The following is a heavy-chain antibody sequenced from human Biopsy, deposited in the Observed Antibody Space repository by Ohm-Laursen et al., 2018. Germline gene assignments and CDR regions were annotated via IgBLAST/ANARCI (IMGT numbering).Heavy chain of an antibody. CDR2: ISPYFGNT. CDR1: GYSFTSYG. CDR3: VREGLDCAGGTCYSGPLDL. D-gene: IGHD2-15*01. J-gene: IGHJ4*03. Sequence: GASVKVSCKASGYSFTSYGMNWVRQAPGQGLEWVGWISPYFGNTNSTQKLQAGVTLSTETSTDTAYMELRSLRYDDTAIYYCVREGLDCAGGTCYSGPLDLWGQGALITVSS. V-gene: IGHV1-18*01.